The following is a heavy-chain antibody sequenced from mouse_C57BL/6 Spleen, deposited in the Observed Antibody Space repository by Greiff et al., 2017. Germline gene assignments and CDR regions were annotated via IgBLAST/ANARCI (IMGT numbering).Heavy chain of an antibody. V-gene: IGHV1-81*01. Sequence: VQRVESGAELARPGASVKLSCKASGYTFTSYGISWVKQRTGQGLEWIGEIYPRSGNPYYNEKFKGKATLTADKSSSTAYMELRSLTSEDSAVYFCARYGNFVWYFDVWGTGTTVTVSS. J-gene: IGHJ1*03. CDR3: ARYGNFVWYFDV. CDR1: GYTFTSYG. D-gene: IGHD2-10*02. CDR2: IYPRSGNP.